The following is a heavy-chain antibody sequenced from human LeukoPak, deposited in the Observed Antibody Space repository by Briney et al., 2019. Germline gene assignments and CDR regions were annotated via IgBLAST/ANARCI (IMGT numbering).Heavy chain of an antibody. CDR1: GGSISSYY. CDR2: IYYSGST. Sequence: SETLSLTCTVSGGSISSYYWSWIRQPPGKGLEWIGYIYYSGSTNYNPSLKSRVTISVDTSKNQFSLKLSSVTAADTAVYFCARDGAPGGSAYFDYWGQGTLVTVSS. V-gene: IGHV4-59*01. J-gene: IGHJ4*02. CDR3: ARDGAPGGSAYFDY. D-gene: IGHD3-16*01.